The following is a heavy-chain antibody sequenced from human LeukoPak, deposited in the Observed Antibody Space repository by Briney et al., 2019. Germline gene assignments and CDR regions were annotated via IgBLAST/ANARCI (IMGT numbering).Heavy chain of an antibody. CDR2: ISAYNGNT. V-gene: IGHV1-18*01. J-gene: IGHJ3*02. D-gene: IGHD6-19*01. Sequence: ASVKVSCKASGHTFTSYGISWVRQAPGQGLEWMGWISAYNGNTNYAQKLQGRVTITRNTSISTAYMELSSLRSEDTAVYYCASGGTIAVADLAFDIWGQGTMVTVSS. CDR3: ASGGTIAVADLAFDI. CDR1: GHTFTSYG.